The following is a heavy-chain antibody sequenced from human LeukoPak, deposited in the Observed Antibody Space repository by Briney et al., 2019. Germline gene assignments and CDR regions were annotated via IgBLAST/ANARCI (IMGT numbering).Heavy chain of an antibody. CDR1: GYTFTSYD. J-gene: IGHJ6*03. CDR3: ARAPIWTGYYYYMDV. Sequence: ASVKVSCKASGYTFTSYDINWVRQATGQGLEWLGWMNPNSGNTGYAQKFQGRVTIARNTSISTAYMELSSLRSEDTAVYYCARAPIWTGYYYYMDVWGKGTTVTVSS. D-gene: IGHD3/OR15-3a*01. V-gene: IGHV1-8*01. CDR2: MNPNSGNT.